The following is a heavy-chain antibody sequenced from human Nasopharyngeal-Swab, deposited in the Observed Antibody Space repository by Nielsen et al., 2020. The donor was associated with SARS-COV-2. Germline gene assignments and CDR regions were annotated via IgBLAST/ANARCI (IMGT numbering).Heavy chain of an antibody. CDR3: ASRFGHIVVVPAATRYAFDI. D-gene: IGHD2-2*01. V-gene: IGHV1-69*10. CDR2: IIPILGIA. J-gene: IGHJ3*02. Sequence: SSVKVSCKASGGTFSSYAISWVRQAPGQGLEWMGGIIPILGIASYAQKFQGRVTITADKSTSTAYMELSSLRSEDTAVYYCASRFGHIVVVPAATRYAFDIWGQGTMVTVSS. CDR1: GGTFSSYA.